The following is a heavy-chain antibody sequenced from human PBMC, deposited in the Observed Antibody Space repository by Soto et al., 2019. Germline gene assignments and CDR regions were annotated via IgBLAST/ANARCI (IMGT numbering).Heavy chain of an antibody. Sequence: QVQLVQSGAEVKKPGSSVKVSCKASGGTFSSYTISWVRQAPGQGLEWMGRIIPILGIANYAQKFQGRGTITADKSTSTAYLELSSLRSEDTAVYYCARGIVVADAFDIWGQGTMVTVSS. J-gene: IGHJ3*02. V-gene: IGHV1-69*02. CDR3: ARGIVVADAFDI. CDR2: IIPILGIA. CDR1: GGTFSSYT. D-gene: IGHD2-2*01.